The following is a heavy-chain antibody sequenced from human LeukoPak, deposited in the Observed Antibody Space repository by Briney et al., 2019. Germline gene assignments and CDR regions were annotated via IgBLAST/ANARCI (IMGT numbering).Heavy chain of an antibody. J-gene: IGHJ3*02. Sequence: ASVKVSCKASGGTVSSYAISWVRQAPGQGLEWMGGIIPIFGTANYAQKFQGRVTITRDESTRTAYMELSRLRSEDTAVYYCARGLDERYYYDSSGYGDAFDIWGQGTMVTVSS. CDR2: IIPIFGTA. CDR1: GGTVSSYA. D-gene: IGHD3-22*01. CDR3: ARGLDERYYYDSSGYGDAFDI. V-gene: IGHV1-69*05.